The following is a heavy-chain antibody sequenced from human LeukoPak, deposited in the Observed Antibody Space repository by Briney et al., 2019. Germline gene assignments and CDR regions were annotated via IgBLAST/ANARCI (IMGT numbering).Heavy chain of an antibody. J-gene: IGHJ4*02. CDR1: GLTLHHYA. Sequence: SLRLSCATSGLTLHHYAMHWVRRAPGKGLEWASAIGWNPISFDYAYSVKCRFTISRENTKKSIYLQMNSLRPVDTALYNSTKGRNSGSLYGGGGGEFDYWGQGILVTVSS. V-gene: IGHV3-9*01. CDR2: IGWNPISF. D-gene: IGHD1-26*01. CDR3: TKGRNSGSLYGGGGGEFDY.